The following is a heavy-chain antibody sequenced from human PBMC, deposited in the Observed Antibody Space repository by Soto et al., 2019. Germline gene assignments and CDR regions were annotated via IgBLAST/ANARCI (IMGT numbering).Heavy chain of an antibody. CDR1: GISCRNYS. CDR3: ARDFGHGYYLDY. Sequence: PGGSLRLSCVASGISCRNYSMNWFRQAPGKGLEWVSYITDGSDTVHYADSVRGRFTISRDNAESSLSLQMNSLRDEDTAVYFCARDFGHGYYLDYWGRGTLVTVSS. J-gene: IGHJ4*02. V-gene: IGHV3-48*02. D-gene: IGHD3-3*01. CDR2: ITDGSDTV.